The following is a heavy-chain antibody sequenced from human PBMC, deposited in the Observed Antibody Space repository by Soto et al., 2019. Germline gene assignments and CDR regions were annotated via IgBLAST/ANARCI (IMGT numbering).Heavy chain of an antibody. J-gene: IGHJ4*02. CDR2: LYYRGST. D-gene: IGHD4-4*01. Sequence: SETLSLTCTVSGGSISSTDYYWGWIRQPPGKGLEWIGSLYYRGSTYYSPSLKSRVTISVDTSKNQFSLKLNSVTAADTAVYYCARQTTATYFFDYWGQGTLGTVSS. CDR1: GGSISSTDYY. CDR3: ARQTTATYFFDY. V-gene: IGHV4-39*01.